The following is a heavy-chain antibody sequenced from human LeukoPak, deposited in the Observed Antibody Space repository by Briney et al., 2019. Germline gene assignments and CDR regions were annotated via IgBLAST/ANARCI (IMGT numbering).Heavy chain of an antibody. CDR1: GFSISNGFS. CDR2: ISQTENS. D-gene: IGHD3-16*01. CDR3: ARFDYVWGNGNHGMDAFDV. Sequence: SETLSLTCGVSGFSISNGFSWGWIRQPPGKGLEWIGRISQTENSYNNPSLKSRVTISVDTSKNQFSLKLSSVTAADTAVYYCARFDYVWGNGNHGMDAFDVWGQGTMVTVSS. V-gene: IGHV4-38-2*01. J-gene: IGHJ3*01.